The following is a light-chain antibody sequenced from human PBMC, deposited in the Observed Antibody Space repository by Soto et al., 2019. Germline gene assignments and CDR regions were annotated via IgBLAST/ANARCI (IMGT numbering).Light chain of an antibody. CDR2: RDN. V-gene: IGLV1-44*01. CDR3: STWDDSLNSVL. J-gene: IGLJ2*01. CDR1: TSNIGSNT. Sequence: QLVLTQPPSASGTPGQRVIISCSGSTSNIGSNTVNWYQQLPATAPKLLIYRDNQRPSGVPDRFSGSKSGTSAYLAISGLQSEDESDYYCSTWDDSLNSVLFGGGTKVTVL.